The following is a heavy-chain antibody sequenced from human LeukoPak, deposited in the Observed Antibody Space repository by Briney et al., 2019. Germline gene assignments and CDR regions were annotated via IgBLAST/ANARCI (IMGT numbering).Heavy chain of an antibody. D-gene: IGHD2-2*01. CDR3: AKEPYCSSTSCIGEYFQR. CDR2: ISYDGSNK. J-gene: IGHJ1*01. CDR1: GFTFSSYG. V-gene: IGHV3-30*18. Sequence: GRSLRLSCAASGFTFSSYGMHWVRQAPGKGLGWVAVISYDGSNKYYADSVKGRFTISRYNSENTLYLQMNSLRAEDTAVYYCAKEPYCSSTSCIGEYFQRWGQGTLVTVSS.